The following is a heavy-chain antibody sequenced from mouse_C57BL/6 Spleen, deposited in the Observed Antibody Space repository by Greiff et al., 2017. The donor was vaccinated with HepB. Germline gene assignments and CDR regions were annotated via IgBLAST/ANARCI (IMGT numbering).Heavy chain of an antibody. D-gene: IGHD1-1*01. V-gene: IGHV5-17*01. CDR3: ARGNYYGSSYSY. Sequence: VQLKESGGGLVKPGGSLKLSCAASGFTFSDYGMHWVRQAPEKGLEWVAYISSGSSTIYYADTVKGRFTISRDNAKNTLFLQMTSLRSEDTAMYYCARGNYYGSSYSYWGQGTTLTVSS. J-gene: IGHJ2*01. CDR2: ISSGSSTI. CDR1: GFTFSDYG.